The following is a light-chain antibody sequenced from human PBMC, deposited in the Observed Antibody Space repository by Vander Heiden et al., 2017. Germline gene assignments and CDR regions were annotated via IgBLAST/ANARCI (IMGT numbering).Light chain of an antibody. J-gene: IGLJ1*01. CDR3: PAWDSSTLV. V-gene: IGLV3-1*01. Sequence: SYELTQPPSVSVSPGQTASITCSGDKLGDKYACWYQQKPGQSPVLVIYQDSKRPSGIPECFSGSNSGTTATPTISGTQAVDDAYYYCPAWDSSTLVFGTGTKLTVL. CDR1: KLGDKY. CDR2: QDS.